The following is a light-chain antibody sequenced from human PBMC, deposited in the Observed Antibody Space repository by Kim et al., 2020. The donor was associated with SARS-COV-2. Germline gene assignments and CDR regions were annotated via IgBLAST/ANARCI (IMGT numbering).Light chain of an antibody. CDR1: SSDVGSYNL. CDR2: EVN. CDR3: CSYAGSSTAV. V-gene: IGLV2-23*02. Sequence: QSALTQPASVSGSPGQSITISCTGTSSDVGSYNLVSWYQQHPGKAPKLIVSEVNKRPSGVSNRFSSSKSGNTASLTISGLQAEDEANYYCCSYAGSSTAVFGGGTQLTVL. J-gene: IGLJ2*01.